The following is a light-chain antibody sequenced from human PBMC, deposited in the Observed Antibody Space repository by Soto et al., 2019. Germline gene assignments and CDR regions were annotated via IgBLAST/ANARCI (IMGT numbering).Light chain of an antibody. CDR3: PQYDNSPRT. J-gene: IGKJ1*01. CDR1: QSVNSNY. CDR2: GAS. V-gene: IGKV3-20*01. Sequence: EIVLTQSPGTLSLSPGERATLSCRASQSVNSNYFDWYQQKPGQSPRVLMYGASSRATGIPDRFSGSGSGTDFTLTISRLEPEDFAVYYCPQYDNSPRTFGQGTKVEIK.